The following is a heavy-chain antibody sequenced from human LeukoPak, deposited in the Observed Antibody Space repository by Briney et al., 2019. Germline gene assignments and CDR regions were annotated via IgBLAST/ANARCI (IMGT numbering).Heavy chain of an antibody. Sequence: SETLSLTCTASGASISSYNWSWIRQPPGKGLEWIWYLYYSGSTKYNPSLKNRGTISVDTSKNQFSLKLSYVTAADKAAYYCARDADDSFDYWGQGNQVTVSS. CDR1: GASISSYN. CDR2: LYYSGST. D-gene: IGHD4-11*01. V-gene: IGHV4-59*01. CDR3: ARDADDSFDY. J-gene: IGHJ4*02.